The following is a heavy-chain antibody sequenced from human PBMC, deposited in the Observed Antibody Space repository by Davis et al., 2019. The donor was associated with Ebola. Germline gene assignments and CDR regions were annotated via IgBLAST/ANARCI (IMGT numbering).Heavy chain of an antibody. V-gene: IGHV3-23*01. CDR3: AKDEGSWYSSYNWFDP. CDR2: ISGSGGST. Sequence: GESLKISCTDSVITFSSYAMTWVRQAPGKGLEWVSAISGSGGSTYYADSVKGRFTISRHNSKNTLYLQMNSLRAEDTAVYYCAKDEGSWYSSYNWFDPWGQGTLVTVSS. CDR1: VITFSSYA. J-gene: IGHJ5*02. D-gene: IGHD6-13*01.